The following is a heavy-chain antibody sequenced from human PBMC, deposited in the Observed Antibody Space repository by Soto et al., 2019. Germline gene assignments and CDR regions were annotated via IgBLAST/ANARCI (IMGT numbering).Heavy chain of an antibody. V-gene: IGHV3-30-3*01. CDR1: GFTFSSYA. CDR3: ARALSYYYGMDV. CDR2: ISYDGSNK. J-gene: IGHJ6*02. Sequence: PGGSLRLSCAASGFTFSSYAMHWVRQAPGKGLEWVAVISYDGSNKYYADSVKGRFTISRDNSKNTLYLQMNSLRAEDTAVYYCARALSYYYGMDVWGQGTTVTVSS.